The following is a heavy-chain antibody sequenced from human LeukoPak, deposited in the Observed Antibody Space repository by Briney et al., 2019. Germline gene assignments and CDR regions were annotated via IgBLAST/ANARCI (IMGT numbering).Heavy chain of an antibody. CDR3: ASRKLGNDY. D-gene: IGHD7-27*01. CDR2: ISSSGSTI. Sequence: PGGSLRLSCAASGSTFSSYEMNWVRQAPGKGLEWVSYISSSGSTIYYADSVKGRFTISRDNAKNSLYLQMNSLRAEDTAVYYCASRKLGNDYWGQGTLVTVSS. CDR1: GSTFSSYE. V-gene: IGHV3-48*03. J-gene: IGHJ4*02.